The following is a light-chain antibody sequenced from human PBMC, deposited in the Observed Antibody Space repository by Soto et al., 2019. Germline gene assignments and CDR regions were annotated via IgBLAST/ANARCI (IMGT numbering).Light chain of an antibody. CDR2: GAS. Sequence: EIVLTQSPGTLSLSPGERATLSCRASQSVSSNYLAWYQQKPGQAPRLLIYGASSRATGIPDRFSGSESGTDFTLTISRLEPEDFAVYYCQQYGSSPITFGQGTRLESK. J-gene: IGKJ5*01. CDR1: QSVSSNY. CDR3: QQYGSSPIT. V-gene: IGKV3-20*01.